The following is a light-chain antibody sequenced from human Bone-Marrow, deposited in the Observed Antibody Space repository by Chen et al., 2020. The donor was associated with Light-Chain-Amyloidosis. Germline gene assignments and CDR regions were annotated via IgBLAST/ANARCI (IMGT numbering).Light chain of an antibody. CDR3: QQYHNWPPWT. V-gene: IGKV3-15*01. Sequence: EIVMTQSPATLSVSPGERATLSCSASQSVSSNLAWYQQKPGQAPRLLIYVASTRATGIPARFSGSGSGTEFTITISSLQSEDFAVYDSQQYHNWPPWTFGQGTKVEIK. CDR1: QSVSSN. CDR2: VAS. J-gene: IGKJ1*01.